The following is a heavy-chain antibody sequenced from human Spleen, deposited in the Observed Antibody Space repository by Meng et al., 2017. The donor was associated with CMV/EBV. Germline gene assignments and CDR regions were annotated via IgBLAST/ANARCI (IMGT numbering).Heavy chain of an antibody. J-gene: IGHJ4*02. D-gene: IGHD4-23*01. CDR3: ARPVEGIPETSDY. Sequence: GGSLRLSCAASGFNFTRNWMSWVRQIPGKGLEWVANINEDGSEKNYVDSVKGRFTVSRDNAKNSLHLQMNSLSAEDTAVYHCARPVEGIPETSDYWGQGALVTVSS. CDR1: GFNFTRNW. CDR2: INEDGSEK. V-gene: IGHV3-7*01.